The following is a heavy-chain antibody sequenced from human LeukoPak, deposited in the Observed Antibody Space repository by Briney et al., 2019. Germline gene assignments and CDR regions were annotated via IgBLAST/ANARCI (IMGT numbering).Heavy chain of an antibody. J-gene: IGHJ3*02. Sequence: GGSLRLSCAASGFTFSSYGMHWVRQAPGKGLEWVAVISYDGSNKYYADSVKGRFTISGDNSKNTLYLQMNSLRAEDTAVYYCAKAYYDILTGYYPLDDAFDIWGQGTMVTVSS. CDR2: ISYDGSNK. D-gene: IGHD3-9*01. V-gene: IGHV3-30*18. CDR3: AKAYYDILTGYYPLDDAFDI. CDR1: GFTFSSYG.